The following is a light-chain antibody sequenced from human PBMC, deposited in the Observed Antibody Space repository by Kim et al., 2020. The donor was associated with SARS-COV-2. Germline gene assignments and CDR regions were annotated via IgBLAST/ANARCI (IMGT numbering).Light chain of an antibody. Sequence: LVQGQTARITCSGDKVGDKYACWYQQKPGQSPVLVIYQDSRRPSGIPERFSGSNSGNTATLTISGTQAMDEADYYCQAWDSSTAVFGGGTQLTVL. J-gene: IGLJ2*01. CDR2: QDS. V-gene: IGLV3-1*01. CDR3: QAWDSSTAV. CDR1: KVGDKY.